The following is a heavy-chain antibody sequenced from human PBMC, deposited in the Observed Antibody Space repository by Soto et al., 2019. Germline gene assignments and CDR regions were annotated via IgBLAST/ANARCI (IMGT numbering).Heavy chain of an antibody. J-gene: IGHJ4*02. Sequence: QVQLVQSGAEVKKPGSSVKVSCKASGGTFSSYTISWVRQAPGQGLEWMGRIIPILGIANYAQKFQGRVTITADKSTSTAYMELSSLRSEDTAVYSCAREGGYYGSGRIPFHWGQGTLVTVSS. CDR2: IIPILGIA. V-gene: IGHV1-69*08. CDR1: GGTFSSYT. D-gene: IGHD3-10*01. CDR3: AREGGYYGSGRIPFH.